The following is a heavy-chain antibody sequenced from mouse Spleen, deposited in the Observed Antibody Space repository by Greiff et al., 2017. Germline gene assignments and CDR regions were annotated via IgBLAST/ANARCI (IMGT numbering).Heavy chain of an antibody. V-gene: IGHV1-9*01. CDR1: GYTFSSYW. CDR3: AREGFPWYFDV. CDR2: ILPGSGST. Sequence: VQLQQSGAELMKPGASVKISCKATGYTFSSYWIEWVKQRPGHGLEWIGEILPGSGSTNYNEKFKGKATFTADTSSNTAYMQLSSLTSEDSAVYYCAREGFPWYFDVWGAGTTVTVSS. J-gene: IGHJ1*01.